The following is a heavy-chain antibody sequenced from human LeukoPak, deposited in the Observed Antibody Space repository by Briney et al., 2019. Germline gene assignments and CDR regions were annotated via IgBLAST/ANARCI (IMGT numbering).Heavy chain of an antibody. CDR2: IIPIFGTA. J-gene: IGHJ5*02. V-gene: IGHV1-69*13. CDR1: GGTFSSYA. CDR3: ARVGGEYQLLYLDP. Sequence: GASVKVSCKASGGTFSSYAISWVRQAPGQGLEWMGRIIPIFGTANYAQKFQGRVTITADESTSTAYMELSSLRSEDTAVYYCARVGGEYQLLYLDPWGQGTLVTVSS. D-gene: IGHD2-2*02.